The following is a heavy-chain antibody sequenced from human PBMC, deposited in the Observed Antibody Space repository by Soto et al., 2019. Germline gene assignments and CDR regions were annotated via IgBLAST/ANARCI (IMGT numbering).Heavy chain of an antibody. D-gene: IGHD2-15*01. CDR1: DGSVSSGSYY. CDR3: ARDLGYCSGGSCYNYYYGMDV. CDR2: IYYSGST. J-gene: IGHJ6*02. Sequence: SETLSLTCTVSDGSVSSGSYYWSWIRQPPGKGLEWIGYIYYSGSTNYNPSLKSRVTISVDTSKNQFSLKLSSVTAADTAVYYCARDLGYCSGGSCYNYYYGMDVWGQGTTVTVSS. V-gene: IGHV4-61*01.